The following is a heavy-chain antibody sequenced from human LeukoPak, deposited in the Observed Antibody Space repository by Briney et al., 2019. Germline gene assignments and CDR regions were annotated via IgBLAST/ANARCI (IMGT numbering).Heavy chain of an antibody. V-gene: IGHV1-2*02. D-gene: IGHD3-3*01. J-gene: IGHJ6*03. CDR2: MNPNSGGT. Sequence: ASVKVSCKASGYTFTGYYMYWVRQAPGQGLEWMGWMNPNSGGTKYAQKFQGRVTMTRDTSISTAYMELSRLRSDDTAVYYCARDPHPVFDFWSGRDYYMDVWGKGTTVTVSS. CDR3: ARDPHPVFDFWSGRDYYMDV. CDR1: GYTFTGYY.